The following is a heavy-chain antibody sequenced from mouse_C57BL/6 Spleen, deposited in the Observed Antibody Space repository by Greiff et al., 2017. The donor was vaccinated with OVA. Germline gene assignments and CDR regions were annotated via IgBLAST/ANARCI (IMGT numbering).Heavy chain of an antibody. Sequence: QVQLQQPGAELVRPGTSVKLSCKASGYTFTSYWMHWVKQRPGQGLEWIGVIDPSDSYTNYNQKFKGKATLTVDTSSSTAYMQLSRLTSEDSAVYYCARETGTRYFDVWGTGTTVTVSS. CDR3: ARETGTRYFDV. CDR1: GYTFTSYW. J-gene: IGHJ1*03. V-gene: IGHV1-59*01. CDR2: IDPSDSYT. D-gene: IGHD4-1*01.